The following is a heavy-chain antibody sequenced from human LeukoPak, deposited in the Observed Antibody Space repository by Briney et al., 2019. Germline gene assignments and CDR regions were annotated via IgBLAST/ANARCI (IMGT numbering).Heavy chain of an antibody. CDR2: IYYSGST. V-gene: IGHV4-59*08. CDR3: ARLWFGEFYYFDY. D-gene: IGHD3-10*01. Sequence: PSETLSLTCTASGGSISSYYWSWIRQPPGKGLEWIGYIYYSGSTNYNPSLKSRVTISVETSKNQFSLKLSSVTAADTAVYYCARLWFGEFYYFDYWGQGTLVTVSS. CDR1: GGSISSYY. J-gene: IGHJ4*02.